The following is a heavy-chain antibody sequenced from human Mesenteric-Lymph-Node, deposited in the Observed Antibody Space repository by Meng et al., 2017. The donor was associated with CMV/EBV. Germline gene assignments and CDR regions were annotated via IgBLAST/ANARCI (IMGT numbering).Heavy chain of an antibody. CDR3: ARDFKGYSYASFDY. CDR1: GFIFSSYW. CDR2: INSDGSST. V-gene: IGHV3-74*01. D-gene: IGHD3-16*01. Sequence: ETLSLTCAASGFIFSSYWTHWVRQAPGKGLVWVSRINSDGSSTSYADSVKGRFTISRDNAKNTLYLQMNSLGAEDTAVYYCARDFKGYSYASFDYWGQGTLVTVSS. J-gene: IGHJ4*02.